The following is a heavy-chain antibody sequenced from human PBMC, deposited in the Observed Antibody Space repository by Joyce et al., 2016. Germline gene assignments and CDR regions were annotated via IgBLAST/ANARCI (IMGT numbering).Heavy chain of an antibody. CDR3: ARGGSGYSFDS. CDR1: GVTFSSYG. V-gene: IGHV1-69*12. Sequence: QVQLVQSGAAMKKPGSSVTVSCKASGVTFSSYGISWLRQGPGQGLEWMGEIIPISGTANYAQKFQGRVTITADESTTTAYMDLSSLRSEDTAVYFCARGGSGYSFDSWGQGTLVTVSS. CDR2: IIPISGTA. J-gene: IGHJ4*02. D-gene: IGHD5-12*01.